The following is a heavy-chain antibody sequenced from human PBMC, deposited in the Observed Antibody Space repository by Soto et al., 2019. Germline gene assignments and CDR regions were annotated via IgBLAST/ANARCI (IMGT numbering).Heavy chain of an antibody. CDR3: AHRRQYYYASSGLLGEDAFDI. J-gene: IGHJ3*02. CDR2: IYWEDDK. D-gene: IGHD3-22*01. Sequence: QITLKESGPTLVKPTQTLTLTCTFSGFSLSTSGVGVGWIRQPPGKALEWLALIYWEDDKRYSPSLKSRLTITKDTSKNQVVLTMTNMDPVDTATYYCAHRRQYYYASSGLLGEDAFDIWGQGTMVTVSS. V-gene: IGHV2-5*02. CDR1: GFSLSTSGVG.